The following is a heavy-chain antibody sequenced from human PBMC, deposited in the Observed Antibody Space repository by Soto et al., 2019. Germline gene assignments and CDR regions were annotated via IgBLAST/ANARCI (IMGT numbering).Heavy chain of an antibody. J-gene: IGHJ6*02. V-gene: IGHV1-18*01. CDR2: ISAFNGQT. CDR3: ARGGDYYYGLDV. CDR1: GGTFSSYA. D-gene: IGHD3-16*01. Sequence: ASVKVSCKASGGTFSSYAISWVRQAPGQGLEWMGWISAFNGQTNYIQKVQGRVTLTTEASTSTAYMELRSLRSDDTAVYYCARGGDYYYGLDVWGQGTTVTVSS.